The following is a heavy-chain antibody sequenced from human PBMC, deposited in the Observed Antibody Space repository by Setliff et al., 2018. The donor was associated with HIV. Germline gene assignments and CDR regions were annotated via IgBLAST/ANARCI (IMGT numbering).Heavy chain of an antibody. J-gene: IGHJ5*02. CDR3: ARQSITIFGVVISGFDP. CDR2: IYHSGST. CDR1: NYSINSGYY. V-gene: IGHV4-38-2*01. D-gene: IGHD3-3*01. Sequence: SETLSLTCAVSNYSINSGYYWGWIRQPPGKGLEWIGSIYHSGSTYYNPSLKSRVTISVDTSKNQVSLRLTSVTAADMAVYYCARQSITIFGVVISGFDPWGQGTLVTVSS.